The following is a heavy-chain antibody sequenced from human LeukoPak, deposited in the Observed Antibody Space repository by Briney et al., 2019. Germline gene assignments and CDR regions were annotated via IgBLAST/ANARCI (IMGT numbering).Heavy chain of an antibody. CDR2: IYSGGST. CDR3: AREGTMSPYSSSRSFDY. Sequence: PGGSLRLSCAASGFTVSSNYMSWVRQAPGKGLEWVSVIYSGGSTYYADSVKGRFTISRDNSKNTQYLQMNSLRAEDTAVYYCAREGTMSPYSSSRSFDYWGQGTLVTVSS. D-gene: IGHD6-13*01. CDR1: GFTVSSNY. J-gene: IGHJ4*02. V-gene: IGHV3-66*01.